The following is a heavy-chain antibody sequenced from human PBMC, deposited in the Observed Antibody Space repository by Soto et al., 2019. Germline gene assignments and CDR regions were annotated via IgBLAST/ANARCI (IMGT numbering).Heavy chain of an antibody. V-gene: IGHV3-33*01. Sequence: GGSLRLSCAASGFTFNNYAMHWVRQAPGKGLEWVAGIGYDGTNENYADSVKGRFTISRDNRENTVQLQMNSLRAEDTALYYCAREKNANVNGGKDFDYWGQGTLVTVSS. CDR2: IGYDGTNE. CDR3: AREKNANVNGGKDFDY. J-gene: IGHJ4*02. D-gene: IGHD4-17*01. CDR1: GFTFNNYA.